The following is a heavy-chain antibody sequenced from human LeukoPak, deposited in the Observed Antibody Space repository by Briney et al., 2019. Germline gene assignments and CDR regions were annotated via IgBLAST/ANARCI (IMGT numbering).Heavy chain of an antibody. CDR3: AKALGRLVVQGVST. CDR2: ISAGGGST. J-gene: IGHJ5*02. Sequence: PGGSLRLSCAASGFTFSSYAMSWVRQAPGKGLEWVSVISAGGGSTYYADSVKGRFTISRDNSKSTLYLQMNSLRAEDTAVYYCAKALGRLVVQGVSTWGQGVLVTVSS. CDR1: GFTFSSYA. D-gene: IGHD3-10*01. V-gene: IGHV3-23*01.